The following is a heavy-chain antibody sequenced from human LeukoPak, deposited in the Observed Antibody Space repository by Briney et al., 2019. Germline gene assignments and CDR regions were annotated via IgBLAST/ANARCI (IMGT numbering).Heavy chain of an antibody. Sequence: PGGSLRLSCAASGFIFSSYWMNWVRQAPGKGLEWVANLKQDGGEKYYVDSVKGRFTISRDNAKNSLYLQMNSRRAEDTAVYYCARGGDYRDYWGQGPLVPVSS. CDR3: ARGGDYRDY. CDR2: LKQDGGEK. J-gene: IGHJ4*02. CDR1: GFIFSSYW. D-gene: IGHD4-17*01. V-gene: IGHV3-7*01.